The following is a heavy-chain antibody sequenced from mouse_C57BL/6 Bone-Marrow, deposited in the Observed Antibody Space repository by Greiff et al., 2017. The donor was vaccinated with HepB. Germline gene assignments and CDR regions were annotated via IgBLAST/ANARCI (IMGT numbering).Heavy chain of an antibody. Sequence: EVQLQQSGPGLVKPSQSLSLTCSVTGYSITSGYYWNWIRQFPGNKLEWMGYISYDGSNNYNPSLKNRISITRDTSKNQVFLKLNPVTTEDTATYYCARGGSSSLYAMDYWGQGTSVTVSS. V-gene: IGHV3-6*01. CDR3: ARGGSSSLYAMDY. CDR1: GYSITSGYY. D-gene: IGHD1-1*01. CDR2: ISYDGSN. J-gene: IGHJ4*01.